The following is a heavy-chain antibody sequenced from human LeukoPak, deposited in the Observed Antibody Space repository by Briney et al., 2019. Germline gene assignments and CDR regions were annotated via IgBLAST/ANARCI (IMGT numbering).Heavy chain of an antibody. CDR1: GFSLTTNMGG. D-gene: IGHD2-21*01. CDR3: VHDTPGDHGFDY. V-gene: IGHV2-5*01. J-gene: IGHJ4*02. CDR2: SDGNEDK. Sequence: SGPTLVNPTQTLTLTCAFSGFSLTTNMGGVGGGRQPPGKALEWLALSDGNEDKRYSPSLKSRLTITRGNSKNQVVLTLTNMNPVDTATYYCVHDTPGDHGFDYWGQGTLVTVSS.